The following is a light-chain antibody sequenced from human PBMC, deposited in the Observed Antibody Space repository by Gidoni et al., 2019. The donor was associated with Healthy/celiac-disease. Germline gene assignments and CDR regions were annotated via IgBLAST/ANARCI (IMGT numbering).Light chain of an antibody. CDR3: QQYNNWPPIT. CDR1: QSVSSN. V-gene: IGKV3-15*01. J-gene: IGKJ5*01. CDR2: GAS. Sequence: EIVMTHSPATLSVSPGERATLSCRASQSVSSNLAWYQQKPGKAPRLRIYGASTRATGIPARFSGSGSGTEFTLTISSLQSEDFAVYYCQQYNNWPPITFGQGTRLEIK.